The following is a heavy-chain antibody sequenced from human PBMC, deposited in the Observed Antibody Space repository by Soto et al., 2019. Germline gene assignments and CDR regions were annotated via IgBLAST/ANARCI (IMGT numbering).Heavy chain of an antibody. D-gene: IGHD1-7*01. CDR1: GGSISSGGYS. V-gene: IGHV4-30-2*01. Sequence: QLQLQESGSGLVKPSQTLSLTCAVSGGSISSGGYSWSWIRQPPGKGLEWIGYIYHSGSTYYNPSLTRRVTISLARTRSQCSLNVSSVNAPDPAVYYCARSNWHYSSFSSWGQQTPLTVSS. CDR3: ARSNWHYSSFSS. J-gene: IGHJ4*02. CDR2: IYHSGST.